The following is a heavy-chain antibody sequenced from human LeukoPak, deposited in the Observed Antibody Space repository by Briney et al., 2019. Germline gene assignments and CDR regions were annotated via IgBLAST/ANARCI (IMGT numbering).Heavy chain of an antibody. CDR3: ARGVTMVRGVIITRKTRYYYGMDV. CDR2: MNPNSGNT. CDR1: GYTFTSYG. D-gene: IGHD3-10*01. V-gene: IGHV1-8*02. J-gene: IGHJ6*02. Sequence: ASVKVSCKASGYTFTSYGISWVRQAPGQGLEWMGWMNPNSGNTGYAQKFQGRVTMTRNTSISTAYMELSSLRSEDTAVYYCARGVTMVRGVIITRKTRYYYGMDVWGQGTTVTVSS.